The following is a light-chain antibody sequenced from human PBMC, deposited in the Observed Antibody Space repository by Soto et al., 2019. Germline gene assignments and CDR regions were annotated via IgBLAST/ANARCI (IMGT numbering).Light chain of an antibody. CDR2: DAS. Sequence: QAVVTQEPSLTVSPGGTVTLTCASSTGGVTSSHYPYWFQQKRGQAPRTLIYDASNTHSWTPARFSGSLLGGKAALTLSGAQPEDEADYYCLLAYYGVWVFGGGTKVTV. J-gene: IGLJ3*02. V-gene: IGLV7-46*01. CDR1: TGGVTSSHY. CDR3: LLAYYGVWV.